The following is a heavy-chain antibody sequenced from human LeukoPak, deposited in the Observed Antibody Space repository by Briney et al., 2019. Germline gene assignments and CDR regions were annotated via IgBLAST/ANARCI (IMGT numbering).Heavy chain of an antibody. CDR3: ARGRGLPWVDY. V-gene: IGHV4-39*07. J-gene: IGHJ4*02. Sequence: ASETLSLTCTVSGGSISSSSYYWGWIRQPPGKGLEWIGSIYYSGSTYYNPSLKSRVTISVDTSKNQFSLKLSSVTAADTAVYYCARGRGLPWVDYWGQGTLVTVSS. D-gene: IGHD3-10*01. CDR2: IYYSGST. CDR1: GGSISSSSYY.